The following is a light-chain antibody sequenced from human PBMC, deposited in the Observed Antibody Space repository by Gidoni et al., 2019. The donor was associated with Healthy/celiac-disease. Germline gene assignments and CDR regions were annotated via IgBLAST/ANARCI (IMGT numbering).Light chain of an antibody. J-gene: IGLJ2*01. Sequence: SYVLTQPPSVYVAPGKTARITCGGNNIGSKSVHWYQQKPGQAPVLVIYYDSDRPSGIPERFSGSNSGNTATLTISRVEAGDEADYYCQVWDSSSDHLVVFGGGTKLTVL. V-gene: IGLV3-21*04. CDR3: QVWDSSSDHLVV. CDR1: NIGSKS. CDR2: YDS.